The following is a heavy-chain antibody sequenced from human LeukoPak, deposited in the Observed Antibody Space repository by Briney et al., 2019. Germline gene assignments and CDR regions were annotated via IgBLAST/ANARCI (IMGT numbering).Heavy chain of an antibody. V-gene: IGHV3-21*01. Sequence: GGSLRLSCAASGFTLKTYSMNWVRQAPGKGLEWVSSISSSSSYIYYADSVKGRFTISRDNAKNSLYLQMNSLRAEDTAVYYCARDLRSSGYYAFDYWGQGTLVTVSS. J-gene: IGHJ4*02. D-gene: IGHD3-22*01. CDR1: GFTLKTYS. CDR3: ARDLRSSGYYAFDY. CDR2: ISSSSSYI.